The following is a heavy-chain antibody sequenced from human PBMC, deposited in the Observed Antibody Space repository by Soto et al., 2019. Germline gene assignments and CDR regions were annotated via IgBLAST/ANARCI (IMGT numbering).Heavy chain of an antibody. V-gene: IGHV4-31*03. Sequence: QVQLQESGPGLVKPSQTLSLTCSVSGGSMSSGAYYWNWIRQHPGNGLEWIAYIYHTGNTYYNPSLRSRTTISVDTSENQFSLKLTSVTDADTAVYFCASSYSGYLDNWGQGTLVTVSS. J-gene: IGHJ4*02. D-gene: IGHD3-22*01. CDR1: GGSMSSGAYY. CDR3: ASSYSGYLDN. CDR2: IYHTGNT.